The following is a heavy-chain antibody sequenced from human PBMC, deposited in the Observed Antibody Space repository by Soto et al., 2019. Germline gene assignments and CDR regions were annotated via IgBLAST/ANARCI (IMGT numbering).Heavy chain of an antibody. CDR2: ISYDGSNK. J-gene: IGHJ6*02. D-gene: IGHD2-15*01. CDR1: GFTFSSYA. Sequence: QVQLVESGGGVVQPGRSLRLSCAASGFTFSSYAMHWVRQAPGKGLEWVAVISYDGSNKYYADSVKGRFTISRDNSKNTLYLQMNSLRAEDTAVYYCARGPLYCSGGSCYSFHYYGMDVWGQGTTVTVSS. CDR3: ARGPLYCSGGSCYSFHYYGMDV. V-gene: IGHV3-30-3*01.